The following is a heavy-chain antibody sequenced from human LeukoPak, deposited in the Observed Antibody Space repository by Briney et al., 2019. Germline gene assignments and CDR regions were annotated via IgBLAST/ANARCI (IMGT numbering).Heavy chain of an antibody. CDR1: GGSISSGSYY. CDR3: ARLTLTGSLN. CDR2: IYYSGST. V-gene: IGHV4-39*02. D-gene: IGHD7-27*01. J-gene: IGHJ4*02. Sequence: SETLSLSCTVSGGSISSGSYYWGWIRQPPGKGLEWIGSIYYSGSTYYNPSLKSRVTISADTSKNHFSLKLNSVTAADTAVYYCARLTLTGSLNWGQGTLVTVSS.